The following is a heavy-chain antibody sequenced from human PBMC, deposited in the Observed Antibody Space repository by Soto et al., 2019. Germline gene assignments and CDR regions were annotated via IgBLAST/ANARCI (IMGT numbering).Heavy chain of an antibody. D-gene: IGHD6-13*01. CDR1: GYSFTSYW. CDR2: IDPSDSYT. V-gene: IGHV5-10-1*01. Sequence: PGESLKISCKGSGYSFTSYWISWVRQMPGKGLEWMGRIDPSDSYTNYSPSFQGHVTISADKSISTAYLQWSSLKASDTAMYYCARLVQCSPGDYYYGMDVWGQGTTVTVSS. CDR3: ARLVQCSPGDYYYGMDV. J-gene: IGHJ6*02.